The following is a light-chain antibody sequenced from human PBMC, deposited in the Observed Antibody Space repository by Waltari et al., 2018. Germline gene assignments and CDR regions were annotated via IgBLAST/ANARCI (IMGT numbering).Light chain of an antibody. V-gene: IGKV1-5*01. CDR1: QSVGAC. J-gene: IGKJ1*01. Sequence: DIQVTQSPSTLSASVGDSVTITCRASQSVGACLDWYQHIPGQAPKLLIYDASPLESGVPSRFSGSGSGTAFTLTISSLQADDFATYYCQQYNTYPCTFGQGTTVEIK. CDR2: DAS. CDR3: QQYNTYPCT.